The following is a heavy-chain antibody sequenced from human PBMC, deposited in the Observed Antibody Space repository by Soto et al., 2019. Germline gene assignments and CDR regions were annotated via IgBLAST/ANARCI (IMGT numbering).Heavy chain of an antibody. J-gene: IGHJ4*02. V-gene: IGHV3-30*02. CDR2: MSYDGSAK. Sequence: QPGGSLRLSCEGSGFIFSNNGMHWVRQAPGKGLEWVAFMSYDGSAKFLADSVKGQFTISRDNSESTLFLHMSSLRAEDTAMYYCAIVRVADSPLDHWGQGTLVTVSS. CDR1: GFIFSNNG. D-gene: IGHD3-10*02. CDR3: AIVRVADSPLDH.